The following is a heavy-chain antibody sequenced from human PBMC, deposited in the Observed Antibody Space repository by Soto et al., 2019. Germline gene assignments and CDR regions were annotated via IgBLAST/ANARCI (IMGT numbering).Heavy chain of an antibody. Sequence: GGSLRLSCAASVSISTTTPLSWVRQAPGKWLEWVSTISGRGTNTYYADSVKGRFIISRDNLKNTVNLQMNGLGVEDTAIYYCATYFRYFDNWGQGTRVTVSS. J-gene: IGHJ4*02. V-gene: IGHV3-23*01. CDR2: ISGRGTNT. CDR1: VSISTTTP. CDR3: ATYFRYFDN.